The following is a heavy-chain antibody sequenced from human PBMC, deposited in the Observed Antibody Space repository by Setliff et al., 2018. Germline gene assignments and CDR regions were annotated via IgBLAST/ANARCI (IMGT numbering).Heavy chain of an antibody. J-gene: IGHJ6*03. Sequence: SETLSLICTVSGGSISSHYWSWIRQPPGKGLEWIGYIYYSGSTNYNPSLKSRVTISVDTSKNQFSLKLSSVTAADTAVYYCARGIPAYDFWSGYYIGYYYYMDVWGKGTTVTVSS. CDR2: IYYSGST. CDR3: ARGIPAYDFWSGYYIGYYYYMDV. D-gene: IGHD3-3*01. CDR1: GGSISSHY. V-gene: IGHV4-59*11.